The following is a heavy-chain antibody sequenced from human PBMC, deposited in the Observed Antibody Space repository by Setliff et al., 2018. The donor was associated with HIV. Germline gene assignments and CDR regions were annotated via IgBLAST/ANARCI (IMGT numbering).Heavy chain of an antibody. CDR1: GFTFSSYG. Sequence: GGSLRLSCAASGFTFSSYGMHWVRQAPGKGLEWVALISYDGSIKNYVASVKGRFTISRDNSKNTLYLQMNSLRTEDTAVYYCAKERAIYDAFDIWGQGTMVTVSS. J-gene: IGHJ3*02. D-gene: IGHD3-3*02. V-gene: IGHV3-30*18. CDR3: AKERAIYDAFDI. CDR2: ISYDGSIK.